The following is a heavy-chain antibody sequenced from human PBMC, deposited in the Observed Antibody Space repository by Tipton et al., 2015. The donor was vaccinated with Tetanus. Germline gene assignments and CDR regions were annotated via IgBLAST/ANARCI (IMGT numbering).Heavy chain of an antibody. V-gene: IGHV4-39*01. CDR1: GGSDNTLYS. J-gene: IGHJ3*02. D-gene: IGHD7-27*01. CDR2: IHYSGST. Sequence: LRLSCTVSGGSDNTLYSWGWIRQPPGKGLEWIGIIHYSGSTYYNPSLKSPVTISADTSRTHFSLNLSCVTAADTAVYYCARKTGDTLGGRGAFDIWGQGTMLTVSS. CDR3: ARKTGDTLGGRGAFDI.